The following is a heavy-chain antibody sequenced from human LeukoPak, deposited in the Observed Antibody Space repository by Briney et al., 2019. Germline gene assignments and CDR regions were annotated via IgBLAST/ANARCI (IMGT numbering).Heavy chain of an antibody. J-gene: IGHJ4*02. CDR2: IYPDDYDT. CDR1: GYSFTNYW. V-gene: IGHV5-51*01. D-gene: IGHD2-21*01. CDR3: ARQSLGVRGGEWDY. Sequence: GESLQISCQGSGYSFTNYWIGWVRQMPGKGLEWMGIIYPDDYDTKYSPSFQGQVTFSADKSIRTAYLQWSSLKASDTAIYYCARQSLGVRGGEWDYWGQGTLVTVSS.